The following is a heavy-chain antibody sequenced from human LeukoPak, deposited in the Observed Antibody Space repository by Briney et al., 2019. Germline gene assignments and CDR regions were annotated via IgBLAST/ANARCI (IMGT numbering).Heavy chain of an antibody. Sequence: GGSLRLPCATSGFTFSNSWMAWVCQAPGKGLEWVANINPDGSEEYYSDSMNGRFSISRDNAKNSVYLQMNSLGAEDTAVYYCARHVNYNRCDYWGQGTLVTVSS. CDR1: GFTFSNSW. J-gene: IGHJ4*02. V-gene: IGHV3-7*01. D-gene: IGHD5-24*01. CDR2: INPDGSEE. CDR3: ARHVNYNRCDY.